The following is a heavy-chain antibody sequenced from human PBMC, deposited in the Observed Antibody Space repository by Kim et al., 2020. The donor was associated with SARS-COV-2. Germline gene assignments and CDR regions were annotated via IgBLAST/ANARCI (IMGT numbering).Heavy chain of an antibody. CDR2: ISWNSGSI. D-gene: IGHD3-22*01. CDR1: GFTFDDYA. CDR3: AKATGIVVGYDAFDI. V-gene: IGHV3-9*01. Sequence: GGSLRLSCAASGFTFDDYAMHWVRQAPGKGLEWVSGISWNSGSIGYADSVKGRFTISRDNAKNSLYLQMNSLRAEDTALYYCAKATGIVVGYDAFDIWGQGTMVTVSS. J-gene: IGHJ3*02.